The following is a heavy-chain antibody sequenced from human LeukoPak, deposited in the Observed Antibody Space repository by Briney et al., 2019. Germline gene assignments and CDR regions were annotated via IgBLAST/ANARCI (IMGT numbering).Heavy chain of an antibody. D-gene: IGHD1-26*01. CDR3: ARGQRSGSYFSGTYYFDY. V-gene: IGHV4-34*01. Sequence: SETLSLTCAVYGGSFSGYYWSWIRQPPGKGLEWIGEINHSGSTNYNPSLKSRVTISVDTSKNQFSLKLSSVTAADTAVYYCARGQRSGSYFSGTYYFDYWGQGTLVTVSS. CDR1: GGSFSGYY. J-gene: IGHJ4*02. CDR2: INHSGST.